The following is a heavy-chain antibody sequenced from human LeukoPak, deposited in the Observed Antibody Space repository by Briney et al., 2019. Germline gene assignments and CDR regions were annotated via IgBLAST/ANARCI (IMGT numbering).Heavy chain of an antibody. J-gene: IGHJ3*02. D-gene: IGHD2-15*01. CDR2: INPNSGGT. CDR3: ARGSEGNDAFDI. CDR1: GYTFTGYY. Sequence: ASVKVSCKASGYTFTGYYMHWVRQAPGQGLEWMGWINPNSGGTNYAQKFQGRVTMTRDTSISTAYMELSRLRSDGTAVYYCARGSEGNDAFDIWGQGTMVTVSS. V-gene: IGHV1-2*02.